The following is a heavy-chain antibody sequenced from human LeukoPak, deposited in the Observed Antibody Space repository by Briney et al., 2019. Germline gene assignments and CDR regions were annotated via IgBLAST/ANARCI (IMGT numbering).Heavy chain of an antibody. CDR2: MSYDGSNK. CDR3: AREADNTVYFDY. J-gene: IGHJ4*02. CDR1: GFTFSSYA. Sequence: PGGSLRLSCTASGFTFSSYAMHWVRQAPGKGLEWVAVMSYDGSNKYYADSVKGRFTISRDNSKNTLYLQMNSLRAEDTAVYYCAREADNTVYFDYWGQGTLVTVPS. V-gene: IGHV3-30*04. D-gene: IGHD4-11*01.